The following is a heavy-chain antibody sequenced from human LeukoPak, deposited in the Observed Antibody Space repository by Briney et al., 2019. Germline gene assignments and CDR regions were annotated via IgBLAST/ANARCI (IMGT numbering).Heavy chain of an antibody. CDR3: ARSRAIGSGWPGNY. J-gene: IGHJ4*02. D-gene: IGHD6-19*01. CDR1: GYTFTSYA. V-gene: IGHV1-3*01. CDR2: INVGNGNT. Sequence: ASVKVSCKASGYTFTSYAMHWVRQAPGQRLEWMGWINVGNGNTKYSQKFQGRVTITRDTSASAASMELSSLRSEDTAVYYCARSRAIGSGWPGNYWGQGTLVTVSS.